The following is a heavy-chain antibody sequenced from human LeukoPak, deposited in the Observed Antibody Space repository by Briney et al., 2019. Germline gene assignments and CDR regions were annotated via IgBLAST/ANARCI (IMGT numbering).Heavy chain of an antibody. Sequence: GGSLRLSCAASGFTFSSYGMSWVRQTPGKGLEWVSTISGSGGSTYYADSVKGRFTISGDNAKNSLYLQMNSLRAEDTAVYYCARERGGESRYDFWSGYYIHYYMDVWGKGTTVTVS. D-gene: IGHD3-3*01. J-gene: IGHJ6*03. CDR2: ISGSGGST. CDR3: ARERGGESRYDFWSGYYIHYYMDV. CDR1: GFTFSSYG. V-gene: IGHV3-23*01.